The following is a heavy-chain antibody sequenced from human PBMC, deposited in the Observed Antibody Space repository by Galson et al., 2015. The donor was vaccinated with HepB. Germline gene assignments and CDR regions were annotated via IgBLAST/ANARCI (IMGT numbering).Heavy chain of an antibody. V-gene: IGHV3-53*01. CDR1: GFTVSSNY. Sequence: SLRLSCAASGFTVSSNYMSWVRQAPGKGLEWVSVIYSGGSTYYADSVRGRFTISRDNSKNTLYLQMNSLRAEDTAVYYCARLLRGYFDYWGQGTLVTVSS. CDR2: IYSGGST. CDR3: ARLLRGYFDY. D-gene: IGHD1-26*01. J-gene: IGHJ4*02.